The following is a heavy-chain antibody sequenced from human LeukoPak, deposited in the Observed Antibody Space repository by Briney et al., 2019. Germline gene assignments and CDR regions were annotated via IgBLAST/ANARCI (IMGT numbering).Heavy chain of an antibody. V-gene: IGHV1-2*02. CDR1: GYTFTAHY. Sequence: GASVKVSCRASGYTFTAHYIHWVRQAPGQGLEWMGWINPNNGYTSLPQRFQGRVTMTRDTSIITAYMELSSLTSDDTGMYYCARGPTLGLDIWGQGTMVTVSS. J-gene: IGHJ3*02. CDR2: INPNNGYT. CDR3: ARGPTLGLDI.